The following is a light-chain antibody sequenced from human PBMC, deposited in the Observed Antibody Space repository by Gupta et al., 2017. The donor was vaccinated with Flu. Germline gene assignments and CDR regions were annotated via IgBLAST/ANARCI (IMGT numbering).Light chain of an antibody. CDR1: QSVFYSSNDKNY. V-gene: IGKV4-1*01. CDR3: HQYYTVPFT. Sequence: SLGERATINCKSSQSVFYSSNDKNYLAWYQQKPGHSPKLLIYWASTRESGVPDRFRGSGSGTDCTLTISNLQAEDVAVDDCHQYYTVPFTFGPGTKVEMK. J-gene: IGKJ3*01. CDR2: WAS.